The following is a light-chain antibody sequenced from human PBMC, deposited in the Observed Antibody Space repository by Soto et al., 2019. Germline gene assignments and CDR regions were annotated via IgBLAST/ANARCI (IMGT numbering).Light chain of an antibody. CDR2: GAS. Sequence: IVLTQSPGTLSLSPGERATLSCRASQSVTTQLAWYQQKPGQAPRLIIHGASSRATGVPDRITGSGSGTDFTLSISRLEPEDFEVYYCQQYGGSTRKFGKGTKADI. V-gene: IGKV3-20*01. CDR3: QQYGGSTRK. J-gene: IGKJ1*01. CDR1: QSVTTQ.